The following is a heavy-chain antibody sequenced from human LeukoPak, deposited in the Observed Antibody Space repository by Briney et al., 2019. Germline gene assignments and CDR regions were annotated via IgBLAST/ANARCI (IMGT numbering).Heavy chain of an antibody. CDR2: INHSGST. CDR1: SGFISSYY. J-gene: IGHJ4*02. D-gene: IGHD3-22*01. V-gene: IGHV4-34*01. CDR3: ARSGRRIPYYYDSSGYYGY. Sequence: SETLSLTCTVSSGFISSYYWSWIRQPPGKGLEWIGEINHSGSTNYNPSLKSRVTISVDTSKNQFSLKLSSVTAADTAVYYCARSGRRIPYYYDSSGYYGYWGQGTLVTVSS.